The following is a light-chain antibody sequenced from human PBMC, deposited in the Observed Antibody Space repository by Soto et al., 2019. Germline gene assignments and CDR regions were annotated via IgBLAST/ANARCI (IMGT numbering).Light chain of an antibody. V-gene: IGKV3-11*01. J-gene: IGKJ4*01. CDR1: QSVSSN. CDR3: QQHINWPLT. CDR2: DAS. Sequence: EIVMTRSPAPLSLSPGERATLSCMASQSVSSNLAWHQQKPGQAPRILMYDASTRATGIPARFSGSGSGADFTLTISSLEPEDFALYYCQQHINWPLTFGGGTKVDI.